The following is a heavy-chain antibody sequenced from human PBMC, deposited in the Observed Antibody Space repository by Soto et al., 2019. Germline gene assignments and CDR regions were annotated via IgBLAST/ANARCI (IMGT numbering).Heavy chain of an antibody. Sequence: QVQLVQSGAEVKKPGSSVKVSCKASGGTFSSYTISWVRQAPGQGLEWMGRIIPILGIANYAQKFQGRVTITADKSTRTAYMELSSLRSEDTAVYYCARDSQGRNPTNIDYWGQGTLVTVSS. CDR2: IIPILGIA. CDR3: ARDSQGRNPTNIDY. CDR1: GGTFSSYT. V-gene: IGHV1-69*08. J-gene: IGHJ4*02. D-gene: IGHD2-2*01.